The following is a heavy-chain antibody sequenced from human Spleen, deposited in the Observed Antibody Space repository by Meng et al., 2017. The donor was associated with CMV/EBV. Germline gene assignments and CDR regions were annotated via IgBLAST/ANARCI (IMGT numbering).Heavy chain of an antibody. Sequence: AISWVRQAPGQGLEWMGGFIPVFGAPDYAQKFQDRLTIVTDESTTSASMELSGLRFEDTAVYFCARGPKIPLGGVNLWPLEHWGQGSLVTVSS. CDR2: FIPVFGAP. D-gene: IGHD3-16*01. CDR1: A. V-gene: IGHV1-69*05. CDR3: ARGPKIPLGGVNLWPLEH. J-gene: IGHJ4*02.